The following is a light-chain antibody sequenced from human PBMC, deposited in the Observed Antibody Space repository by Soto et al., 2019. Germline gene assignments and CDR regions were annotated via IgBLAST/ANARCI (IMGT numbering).Light chain of an antibody. J-gene: IGKJ4*01. CDR2: DAS. CDR3: QQRSNWLT. Sequence: EIVLTQSPATLSLSPGERATLSCRASHSVSRHLAWYQQKPGQAPRLLIYDASNRATGIPARSSGSGSGTDFTLTISSLEPEDSAVYYCQQRSNWLTFGGGTKVEIK. V-gene: IGKV3-11*01. CDR1: HSVSRH.